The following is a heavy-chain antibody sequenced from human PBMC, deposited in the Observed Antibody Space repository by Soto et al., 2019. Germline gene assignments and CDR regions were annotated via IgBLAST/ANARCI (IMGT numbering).Heavy chain of an antibody. Sequence: PSETLSLTCSVSGDSISSSSQYWGWIRQPPGKGLEWIGSIHYSGTSYYNPSLKSRVTIFVDTSKNQLSLKLSSVTAADTAVYYCARHWIAGSSIPWGQGTLVTVPQ. V-gene: IGHV4-39*01. J-gene: IGHJ5*02. CDR1: GDSISSSSQY. D-gene: IGHD2-21*01. CDR2: IHYSGTS. CDR3: ARHWIAGSSIP.